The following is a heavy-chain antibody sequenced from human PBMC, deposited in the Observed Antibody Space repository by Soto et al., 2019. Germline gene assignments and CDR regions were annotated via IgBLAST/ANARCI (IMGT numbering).Heavy chain of an antibody. J-gene: IGHJ4*02. CDR1: GFTFSSYG. Sequence: QVQLVESGGGVVQPGRSLRLSCAASGFTFSSYGMHWVRQAPGKGLEWVAVISYDGSNKYYADSVKGRFTISRDNSKNPLNVQMNSLIAEGTAVYYCATEYGSRSLPPDFDYWGQGTLVTVSS. V-gene: IGHV3-30*03. CDR2: ISYDGSNK. D-gene: IGHD6-13*01. CDR3: ATEYGSRSLPPDFDY.